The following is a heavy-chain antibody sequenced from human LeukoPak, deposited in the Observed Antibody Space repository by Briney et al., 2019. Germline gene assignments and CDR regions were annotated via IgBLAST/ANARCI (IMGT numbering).Heavy chain of an antibody. J-gene: IGHJ2*01. CDR2: IYYSGSI. CDR1: GYSISSSNW. D-gene: IGHD4-17*01. V-gene: IGHV4-28*05. Sequence: PSDTLSLTCAVSGYSISSSNWWGWIRQPPGEGLEWIGYIYYSGSIYYNPSLKSRVTMSVDTSKNQFSLKLSSVTAVDTAVYYCARSLGDYDWYFDLGGRGTLVTVSS. CDR3: ARSLGDYDWYFDL.